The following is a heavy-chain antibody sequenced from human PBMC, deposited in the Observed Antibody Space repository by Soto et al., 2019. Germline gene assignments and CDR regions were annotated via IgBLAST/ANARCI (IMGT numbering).Heavy chain of an antibody. D-gene: IGHD1-7*01. V-gene: IGHV4-4*02. Sequence: SETLSLTCGVSGDSIRGSTSYWWTWVRQPPGQGLEWIGEIYRTGSTNYTPSLKSRVTISLDKSENQFSLKVTSLTAADTAVYYCASRDPGTSVDYWGQGTLVTVSS. CDR2: IYRTGST. CDR3: ASRDPGTSVDY. J-gene: IGHJ4*02. CDR1: GDSIRGSTSYW.